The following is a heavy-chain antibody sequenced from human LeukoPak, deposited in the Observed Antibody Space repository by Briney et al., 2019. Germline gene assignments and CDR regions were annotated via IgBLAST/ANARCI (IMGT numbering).Heavy chain of an antibody. D-gene: IGHD3-16*02. CDR3: ARDPIYVWGSYR. V-gene: IGHV1-2*02. Sequence: ASVKVSCKASGYTFTGYYMHWVRQAPGQGLEWMGWINPSSGGTNYAQKFQGRVTMTRDTSISTAYMELSRLRSDDTAVYYCARDPIYVWGSYRWGQGTLVTVSS. J-gene: IGHJ4*02. CDR2: INPSSGGT. CDR1: GYTFTGYY.